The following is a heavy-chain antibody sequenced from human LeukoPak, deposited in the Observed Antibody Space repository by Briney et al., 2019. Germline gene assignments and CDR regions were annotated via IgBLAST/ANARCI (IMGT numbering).Heavy chain of an antibody. CDR3: ASGVTAIRYYYYGMDV. V-gene: IGHV3-21*01. Sequence: GGSLRLSCAASGFTFSSYSMNWVRQAPGKGLEWVSSISSSSSYIYYADSVKGRFTISRDNAKNSLYLQMNSLRAEDTAVYYCASGVTAIRYYYYGMDVWGQGTTVTVSS. J-gene: IGHJ6*02. CDR1: GFTFSSYS. D-gene: IGHD2-21*02. CDR2: ISSSSSYI.